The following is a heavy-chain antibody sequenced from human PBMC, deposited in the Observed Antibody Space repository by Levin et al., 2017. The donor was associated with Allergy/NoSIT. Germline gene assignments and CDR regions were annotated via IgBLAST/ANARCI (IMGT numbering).Heavy chain of an antibody. CDR3: ARAVRNQLVSDV. J-gene: IGHJ6*02. V-gene: IGHV1-8*01. Sequence: RPGGSLRLSCKASGYTFSTYDITWVRQATGQGLEWVGWMNPNSGNTGYAQRFQGRVTMTRDPSISTAYMELSSLTSEDTAVYYCARAVRNQLVSDVWGQGTTVSVSS. D-gene: IGHD2-2*01. CDR2: MNPNSGNT. CDR1: GYTFSTYD.